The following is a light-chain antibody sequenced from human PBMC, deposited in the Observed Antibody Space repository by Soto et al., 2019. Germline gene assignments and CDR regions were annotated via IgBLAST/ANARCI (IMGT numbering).Light chain of an antibody. CDR3: WSYAGNTIFV. Sequence: QAVLTQPASVSGSPGQSITISCTGTNNDVGGYKLVSWYQQHPGKVPKVVIYESSKRPSGVSNRFSGSKSGNTASLTISGLQAEDEAYYYCWSYAGNTIFVFGGGTKLTVL. CDR2: ESS. J-gene: IGLJ2*01. CDR1: NNDVGGYKL. V-gene: IGLV2-23*03.